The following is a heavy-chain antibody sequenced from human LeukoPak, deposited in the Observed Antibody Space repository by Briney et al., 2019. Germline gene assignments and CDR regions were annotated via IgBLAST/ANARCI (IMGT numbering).Heavy chain of an antibody. D-gene: IGHD2-8*02. CDR3: ARDQTAVTGVWGTIDY. J-gene: IGHJ4*02. CDR1: GFTFSTYA. V-gene: IGHV3-30*04. Sequence: PGGSLRLSCGASGFTFSTYAMHWVRQAPGMGLEWVAIISYDGSNTFYGDSVKGRFTISRDNSKKTLYLQMNSLRTEDTAVYYCARDQTAVTGVWGTIDYWGQGTLVTVSS. CDR2: ISYDGSNT.